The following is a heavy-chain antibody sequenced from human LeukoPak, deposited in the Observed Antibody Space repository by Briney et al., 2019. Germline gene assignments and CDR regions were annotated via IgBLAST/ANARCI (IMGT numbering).Heavy chain of an antibody. CDR3: ARVTRSSGSYGAFDI. CDR2: ISAYSGNT. V-gene: IGHV1-18*01. D-gene: IGHD3-10*01. CDR1: GYTFTSYG. J-gene: IGHJ3*02. Sequence: ASVKVSCKASGYTFTSYGISWVRQAPGQGLEWMGWISAYSGNTNYAQKLQGRVTMTTDTSTSTAYMELRSLRSDDTAVYYCARVTRSSGSYGAFDIWGQGTMVTVSS.